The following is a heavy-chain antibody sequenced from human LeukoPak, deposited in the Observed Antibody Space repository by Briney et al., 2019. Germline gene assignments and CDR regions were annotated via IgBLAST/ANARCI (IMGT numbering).Heavy chain of an antibody. CDR1: GGSISSGSYY. J-gene: IGHJ3*02. D-gene: IGHD2-15*01. CDR3: ARHKIVVVVAAPQGEAFDI. Sequence: SETLSLTCTVSGGSISSGSYYWSWIRQPPGKGLEWIGYIYYSGSTNYNPSLKSRVTISVDTSKNQFSLKLSSVTAADTAVYYCARHKIVVVVAAPQGEAFDIWGQGTMVTVSS. CDR2: IYYSGST. V-gene: IGHV4-61*01.